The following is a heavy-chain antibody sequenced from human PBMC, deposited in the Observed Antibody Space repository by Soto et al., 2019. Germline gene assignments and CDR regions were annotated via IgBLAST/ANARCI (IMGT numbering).Heavy chain of an antibody. CDR1: GFTFSSYG. CDR2: IWYDGSNK. D-gene: IGHD3-3*01. J-gene: IGHJ6*02. Sequence: GGSLRLSCAASGFTFSSYGMHWVRQAPGKGLEWVAVIWYDGSNKYYADSVKGRFTISRDNSKNTLYLQMNSLRAEDTAVYYCARDPAGRTLEWLFPSDYYYGMDVWGQGTTVTVSS. V-gene: IGHV3-33*01. CDR3: ARDPAGRTLEWLFPSDYYYGMDV.